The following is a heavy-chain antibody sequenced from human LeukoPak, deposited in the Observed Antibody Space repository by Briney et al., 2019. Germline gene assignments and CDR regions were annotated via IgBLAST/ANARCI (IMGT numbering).Heavy chain of an antibody. J-gene: IGHJ4*02. CDR1: GASITSTNYF. Sequence: SETLSLTCNVSGASITSTNYFWSWIRQPAGKGLQWIGRLYASGSTDYNPSLKSRVTISGDTSKNQFSLTLSSVTAADTAVYYRARDGKEGGFNYDYWGQGTLVTVSS. V-gene: IGHV4-61*02. CDR2: LYASGST. D-gene: IGHD5-24*01. CDR3: ARDGKEGGFNYDY.